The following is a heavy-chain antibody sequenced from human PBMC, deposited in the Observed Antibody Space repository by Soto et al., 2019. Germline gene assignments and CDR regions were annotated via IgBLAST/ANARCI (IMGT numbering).Heavy chain of an antibody. CDR3: ASAYGDYPSRYGMDV. CDR2: ISSSSSTI. D-gene: IGHD4-17*01. V-gene: IGHV3-48*02. CDR1: GFTFSSYI. J-gene: IGHJ6*02. Sequence: ALRLSCAASGFTFSSYIMNWVRQAPGKGLEWVSYISSSSSTIYYADSVKGRFTISRDNAKKSLYLQMNSLRDEDTAVYYCASAYGDYPSRYGMDVWGQGTTVTVSS.